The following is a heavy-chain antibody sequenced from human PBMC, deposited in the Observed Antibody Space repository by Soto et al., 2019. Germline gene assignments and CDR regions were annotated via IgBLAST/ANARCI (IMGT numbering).Heavy chain of an antibody. CDR3: ARDQPGYSYGYGLGY. Sequence: GGSLRLSCAASGFTFSSYSMNWVHQAPGKGLEWVSSISSSSSYIYYADSVKGRFTISRDNAKNSLYLQMNSLRAEDTAVYYCARDQPGYSYGYGLGYWGQGTLVTVSS. V-gene: IGHV3-21*01. D-gene: IGHD5-18*01. J-gene: IGHJ4*02. CDR1: GFTFSSYS. CDR2: ISSSSSYI.